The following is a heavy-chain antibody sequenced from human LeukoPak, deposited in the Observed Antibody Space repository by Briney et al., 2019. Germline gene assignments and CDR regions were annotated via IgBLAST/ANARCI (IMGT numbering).Heavy chain of an antibody. CDR2: IYPGDSDT. V-gene: IGHV5-51*01. CDR1: GYSFTSYW. Sequence: GESLKISCKGSGYSFTSYWIGWVRQMPGKGLEWMGIIYPGDSDTRYIPSFQGQVTISADKSISTAYLQWSSLKASDTAMYYCARRTYYYGSGSYSEYFQHWGQGTLVTVSS. CDR3: ARRTYYYGSGSYSEYFQH. J-gene: IGHJ1*01. D-gene: IGHD3-10*01.